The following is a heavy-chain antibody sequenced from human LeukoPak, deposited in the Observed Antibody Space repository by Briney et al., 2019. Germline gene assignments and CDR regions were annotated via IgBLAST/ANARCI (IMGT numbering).Heavy chain of an antibody. CDR2: IYYSGST. V-gene: IGHV4-59*01. CDR1: GVSISSYY. CDR3: AGGAVEMATILADY. J-gene: IGHJ4*02. Sequence: SETLSLTCTVSGVSISSYYWSWLRQPPGKGLEWVGYIYYSGSTNYNPSLKSRVTTSVDTSKNQFSLKLSSVTAADTAVYYGAGGAVEMATILADYWGQGTLVTVSS. D-gene: IGHD5-24*01.